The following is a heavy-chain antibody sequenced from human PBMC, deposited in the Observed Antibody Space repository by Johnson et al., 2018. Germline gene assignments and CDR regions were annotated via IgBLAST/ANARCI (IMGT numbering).Heavy chain of an antibody. CDR2: ISSDGSST. CDR1: GFTFDDYA. V-gene: IGHV3-74*01. D-gene: IGHD4-17*01. Sequence: VQLQESGGGLVQPGGSLRLSCAASGFTFDDYAMHWVRQAPGKGLEWVSRISSDGSSTKYAASVKGRFTISRDNAKNTLYLQMNSLRAEDTAVYYCARDKVTTVRDYNYYYMDVWGKGTTVTVSS. J-gene: IGHJ6*03. CDR3: ARDKVTTVRDYNYYYMDV.